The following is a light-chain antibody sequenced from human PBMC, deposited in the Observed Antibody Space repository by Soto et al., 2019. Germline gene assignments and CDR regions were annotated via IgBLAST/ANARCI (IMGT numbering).Light chain of an antibody. CDR3: SSFTTSSTFV. J-gene: IGLJ1*01. Sequence: QSVLTQPASVSGSPGQSITISCSGTSSDIKSQNYVSWYQQHPGEGPQLIIYDVAKRPPGVSNRFSGSKSGNTASLTISGLQPEDEADYYCSSFTTSSTFVFGTGTKVTVL. CDR2: DVA. V-gene: IGLV2-14*03. CDR1: SSDIKSQNY.